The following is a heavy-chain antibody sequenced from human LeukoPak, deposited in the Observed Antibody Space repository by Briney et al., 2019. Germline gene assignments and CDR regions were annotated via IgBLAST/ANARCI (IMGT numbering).Heavy chain of an antibody. J-gene: IGHJ4*02. Sequence: PGGSLRLSCAASGFTFNSYAMSWVRQAPGKGLEWVASVKQDESEKYYVDSVKGRFTISRDKAKNSLYLQMNSLRAEDTAVYYCVRARYSADSYYFDYWGQGTLVTVSS. CDR3: VRARYSADSYYFDY. CDR2: VKQDESEK. V-gene: IGHV3-7*03. D-gene: IGHD5-18*01. CDR1: GFTFNSYA.